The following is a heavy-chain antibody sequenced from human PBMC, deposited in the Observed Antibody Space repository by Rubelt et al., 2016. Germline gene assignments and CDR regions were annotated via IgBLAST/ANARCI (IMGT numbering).Heavy chain of an antibody. CDR3: ARVKIAAAGTRYYYYYGMDV. CDR1: GFTFSDYY. Sequence: GGSLRLSCAASGFTFSDYYMSWIRQAPGKGLEWVSYISSSSSYTNYADSVKGRFTISRDNAKNSLYLQMNSLRAEDTALYYCARVKIAAAGTRYYYYYGMDVWGQGTTVTVSS. V-gene: IGHV3-11*05. CDR2: ISSSSSYT. J-gene: IGHJ6*02. D-gene: IGHD6-13*01.